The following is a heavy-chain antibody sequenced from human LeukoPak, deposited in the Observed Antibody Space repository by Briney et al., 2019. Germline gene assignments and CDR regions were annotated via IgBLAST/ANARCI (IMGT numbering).Heavy chain of an antibody. J-gene: IGHJ6*02. CDR3: ARARYYDSSAAVSAYGMDV. CDR2: IYYSGST. CDR1: GGSISSYY. Sequence: SETLSLTCTVSGGSISSYYWSWIRQPPGKGLEWIGYIYYSGSTNYNPPLKSRVTISVDTSKNQFSLKLSSVTAADTAVYYCARARYYDSSAAVSAYGMDVWGQGTTVTVSS. V-gene: IGHV4-59*01. D-gene: IGHD3-22*01.